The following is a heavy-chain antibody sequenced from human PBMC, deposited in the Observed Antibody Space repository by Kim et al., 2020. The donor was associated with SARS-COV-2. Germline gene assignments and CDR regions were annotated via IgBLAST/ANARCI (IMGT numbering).Heavy chain of an antibody. Sequence: VKGRFTISRDNSKRTLYLQMNGLRPEDTAVYYCARDTGYDFGSGSYNWFDPWGQGTLVTVSS. J-gene: IGHJ5*02. D-gene: IGHD3-10*01. CDR3: ARDTGYDFGSGSYNWFDP. V-gene: IGHV3-30*14.